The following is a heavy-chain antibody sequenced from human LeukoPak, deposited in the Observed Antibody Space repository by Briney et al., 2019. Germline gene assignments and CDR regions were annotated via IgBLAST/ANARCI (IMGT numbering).Heavy chain of an antibody. D-gene: IGHD3-10*01. CDR2: ISGSGGST. CDR3: AKDQAWADLWFGELVYFDY. V-gene: IGHV3-23*01. Sequence: PGGSLRLSCAASGFTFNTYVMSWVRQAPGKGLEWVSAISGSGGSTYYADSVKGRFTISRDNSKNTLYLQMNSLRAEDTAVYYCAKDQAWADLWFGELVYFDYWGQGTLVTVSS. J-gene: IGHJ4*02. CDR1: GFTFNTYV.